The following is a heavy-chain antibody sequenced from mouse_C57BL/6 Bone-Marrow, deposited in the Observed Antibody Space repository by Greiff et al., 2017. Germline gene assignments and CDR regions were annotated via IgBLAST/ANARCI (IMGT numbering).Heavy chain of an antibody. D-gene: IGHD2-4*01. Sequence: QVQLQQPGAELVKPGASVKLSCKASGYTFTNYWMHWVQQRPGQGLEWIGMMNPNGGSPDYNQKFKSGATMSVDKSSRTAYMGLSSLTSEDSAVYYCARSYDYDDYTMDYWGQGTSVTVSS. CDR3: ARSYDYDDYTMDY. V-gene: IGHV1-64*01. CDR1: GYTFTNYW. J-gene: IGHJ4*01. CDR2: MNPNGGSP.